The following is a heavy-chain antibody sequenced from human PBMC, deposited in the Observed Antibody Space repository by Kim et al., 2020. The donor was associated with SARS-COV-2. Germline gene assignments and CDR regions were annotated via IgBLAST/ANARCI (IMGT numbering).Heavy chain of an antibody. CDR2: I. V-gene: IGHV3-11*01. J-gene: IGHJ4*02. Sequence: IYYEDAVKGRFTISRDNAKNYLNRQMNDLGAEDTAVYYCARDVFDQAADYWGQGTLVTVSS. CDR3: ARDVFDQAADY. D-gene: IGHD3-9*01.